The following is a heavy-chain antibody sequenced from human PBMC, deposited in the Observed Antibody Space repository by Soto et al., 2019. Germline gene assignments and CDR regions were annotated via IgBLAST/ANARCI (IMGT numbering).Heavy chain of an antibody. V-gene: IGHV1-69*02. Sequence: QVLLVQSGTEVKKPGSSVKVSCKASGGTFTSFTLNWVRQAPGQGPEWMGRIIPALGIEDYDPKFQGKVTMTADTSTSTAHMEMSSLRSDDTAVYYCAAVVGTSAFVGYLEYWGQGTLVTVSS. CDR3: AAVVGTSAFVGYLEY. D-gene: IGHD6-19*01. CDR2: IIPALGIE. CDR1: GGTFTSFT. J-gene: IGHJ4*02.